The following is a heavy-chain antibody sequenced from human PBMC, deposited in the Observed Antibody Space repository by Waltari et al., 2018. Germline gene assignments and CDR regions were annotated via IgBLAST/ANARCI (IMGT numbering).Heavy chain of an antibody. CDR2: ISSSSSYI. V-gene: IGHV3-21*01. CDR1: GITFSSYS. J-gene: IGHJ4*02. Sequence: EVQLVESGGGLVKPGGSLRLSCAASGITFSSYSMSWVRQAPGKGLEWVSSISSSSSYIYYADSVKGRFTISRDNAKNSLYLQMNSLRAEDTAVYFCAIAMVRGVIITSLDEYWGQGTLVTVSS. CDR3: AIAMVRGVIITSLDEY. D-gene: IGHD3-10*01.